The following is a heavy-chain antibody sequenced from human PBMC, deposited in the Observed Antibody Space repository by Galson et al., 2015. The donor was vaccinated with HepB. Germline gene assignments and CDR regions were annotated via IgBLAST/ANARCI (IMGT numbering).Heavy chain of an antibody. D-gene: IGHD3-10*01. J-gene: IGHJ5*02. CDR3: ARVPRRITMVRGVTNWFNP. CDR1: GYTFTSYA. CDR2: INTNTGNP. Sequence: SVKVSCKASGYTFTSYAMNWVRQAPGQGLEWMGWINTNTGNPTYAQGFTGRFVFSLDTSVSTAYLQISSLKAEDTAVYYCARVPRRITMVRGVTNWFNPWGQGTLVTVSS. V-gene: IGHV7-4-1*02.